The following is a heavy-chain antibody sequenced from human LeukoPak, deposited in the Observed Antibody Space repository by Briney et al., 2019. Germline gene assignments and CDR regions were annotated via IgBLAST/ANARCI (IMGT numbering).Heavy chain of an antibody. D-gene: IGHD3-22*01. CDR1: GGTFSRYA. CDR3: ATDYYDSSGYYYAVNFQH. Sequence: SVKVSCKASGGTFSRYAISWVRQAPGQGLEWMGGIIPIFGTANYAQKFQGRVTITTDESTSTAYMELSSLRSGDTAVYYCATDYYDSSGYYYAVNFQHWGQGTLVTVSS. J-gene: IGHJ1*01. V-gene: IGHV1-69*05. CDR2: IIPIFGTA.